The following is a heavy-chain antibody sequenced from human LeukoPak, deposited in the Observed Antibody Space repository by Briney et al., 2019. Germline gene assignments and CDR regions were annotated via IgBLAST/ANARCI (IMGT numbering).Heavy chain of an antibody. CDR2: IYYSGST. J-gene: IGHJ4*02. D-gene: IGHD6-13*01. Sequence: PSETLSLTCAVYGGSFSGYYWSWIRQPPGKGLEWIGYIYYSGSTNYNPSLKSRVTISVDTSKNQFSLRLSSVTAADTAVYYCARVTGYMTEDYFDYWGQGTLITASS. V-gene: IGHV4-59*01. CDR1: GGSFSGYY. CDR3: ARVTGYMTEDYFDY.